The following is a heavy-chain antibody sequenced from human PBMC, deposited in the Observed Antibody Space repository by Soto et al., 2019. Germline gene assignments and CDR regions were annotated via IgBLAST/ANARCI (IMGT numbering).Heavy chain of an antibody. CDR1: GYTFTSYY. CDR2: INPSGGST. V-gene: IGHV1-46*01. Sequence: SVKVSCKASGYTFTSYYMHWVRQAPGQGLEWMGIINPSGGSTSYAQKFQGRVTMTRDTSTSTVYMELSSLRSEDTAVYYCARVSPLAVEYSSSSGALDAFDIWGQGTMVTVSS. D-gene: IGHD6-6*01. CDR3: ARVSPLAVEYSSSSGALDAFDI. J-gene: IGHJ3*02.